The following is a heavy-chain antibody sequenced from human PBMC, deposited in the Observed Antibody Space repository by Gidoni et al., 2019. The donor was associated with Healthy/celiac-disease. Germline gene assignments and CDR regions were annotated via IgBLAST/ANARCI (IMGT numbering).Heavy chain of an antibody. D-gene: IGHD3-10*01. V-gene: IGHV5-10-1*03. CDR2: IDPSDSYT. Sequence: VQLVQSGAAVKKPGESLRISCKGSGYSFPSYWISGVRQMPGKGLEWMGRIDPSDSYTNYSPSFQGHVTISADKSISTAYLQWSSLKASDTAMYYCARNRAYYYGSGEGAFDIWGQGTMVTVSS. J-gene: IGHJ3*02. CDR3: ARNRAYYYGSGEGAFDI. CDR1: GYSFPSYW.